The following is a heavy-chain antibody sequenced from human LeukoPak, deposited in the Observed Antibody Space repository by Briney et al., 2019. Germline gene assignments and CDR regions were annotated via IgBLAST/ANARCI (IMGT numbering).Heavy chain of an antibody. CDR1: GFTFSSYS. CDR3: ARGGTGTTPFDY. Sequence: PGGSLRLSCAASGFTFSSYSMNWVRQAPGKGLEWVSSISSSSSYIYYADSVKGRFTISRDNAKNSLYLQMNSLRAEDTAVYYCARGGTGTTPFDYWGQGTLVTVSS. CDR2: ISSSSSYI. J-gene: IGHJ4*02. D-gene: IGHD1-1*01. V-gene: IGHV3-21*01.